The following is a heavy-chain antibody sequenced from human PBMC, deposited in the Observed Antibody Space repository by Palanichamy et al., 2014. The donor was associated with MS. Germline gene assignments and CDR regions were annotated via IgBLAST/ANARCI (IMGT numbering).Heavy chain of an antibody. J-gene: IGHJ4*02. D-gene: IGHD3/OR15-3a*01. CDR3: ASALGDWGPAGY. Sequence: QVQLVQSGAEVKKPGSSVKVSCKASGGTFSSYTISWVRQAPGQGLEWMGRIIPILGIANYAQKFQGRVTITADKSTSTAYMELSSLRSEDTAVYYCASALGDWGPAGYWGQGTLVTVSS. CDR1: GGTFSSYT. CDR2: IIPILGIA. V-gene: IGHV1-69*02.